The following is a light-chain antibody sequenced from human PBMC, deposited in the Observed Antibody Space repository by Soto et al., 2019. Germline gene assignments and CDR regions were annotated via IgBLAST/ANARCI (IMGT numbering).Light chain of an antibody. Sequence: QSALTQPPSASGSPGQSVTISCTGTSSDIGGYNFVSWYQQYPGKAPKLIIFDVYKRPSGVPDRFSASKSGNTASLTVSGLQADDEADYYSSSHGGSSSPHAFGTGTKVTVL. J-gene: IGLJ1*01. V-gene: IGLV2-8*01. CDR1: SSDIGGYNF. CDR2: DVY. CDR3: SSHGGSSSPHA.